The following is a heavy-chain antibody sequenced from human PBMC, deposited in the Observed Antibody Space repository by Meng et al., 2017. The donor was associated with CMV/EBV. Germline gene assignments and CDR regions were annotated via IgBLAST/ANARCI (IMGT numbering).Heavy chain of an antibody. CDR1: GYTFTSYG. CDR2: ISAYNGNT. CDR3: ARVLGYCSSTSCENWFDP. V-gene: IGHV1-18*01. J-gene: IGHJ5*02. D-gene: IGHD2-2*01. Sequence: ASVKVSCKASGYTFTSYGISWVRQAPGQGLEWMGWISAYNGNTNYAQKLQGRVTMTTDTSTSTAYMELRSLRSDDTAVYYCARVLGYCSSTSCENWFDPWGQGTLVTASS.